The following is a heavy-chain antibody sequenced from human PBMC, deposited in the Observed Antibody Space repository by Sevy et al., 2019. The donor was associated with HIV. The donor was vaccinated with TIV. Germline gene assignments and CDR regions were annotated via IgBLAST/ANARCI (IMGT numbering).Heavy chain of an antibody. J-gene: IGHJ4*02. D-gene: IGHD4-17*01. V-gene: IGHV4-4*02. Sequence: SETLSLTCAVSGGSISSSNWWSWVRQPPGKGLEWIGEIYHSGSTNYNPSLKSRVTISVDKSKNHFSLKLSSVTAAETAVYYCAGGRDRSDYGDLDYWGQGTLVTVSS. CDR1: GGSISSSNW. CDR3: AGGRDRSDYGDLDY. CDR2: IYHSGST.